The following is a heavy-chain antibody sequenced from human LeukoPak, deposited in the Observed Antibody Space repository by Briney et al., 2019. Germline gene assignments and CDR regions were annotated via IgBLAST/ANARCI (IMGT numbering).Heavy chain of an antibody. CDR3: ARDTALDY. V-gene: IGHV1-46*01. Sequence: GASVNVSCKASGYSFTSYYLHWVRQAPGQGLEWMGIINPSIGSTNYAQKFQGRVTMTWDTSTSTVYMELSSLRSEDTAVYYCARDTALDYWGQGTLVTVSS. CDR2: INPSIGST. CDR1: GYSFTSYY. J-gene: IGHJ4*02. D-gene: IGHD5-18*01.